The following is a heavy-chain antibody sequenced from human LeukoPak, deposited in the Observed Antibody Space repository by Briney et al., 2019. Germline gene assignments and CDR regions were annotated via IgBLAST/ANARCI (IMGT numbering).Heavy chain of an antibody. V-gene: IGHV3-30-3*01. Sequence: GGSLRLSCAASGFTFSSYAMHWVRQAPGKGLEWVAVISYDGSIKYYADPVKGRFTISRDNSKSTLYMQMNSLRVEDTAVYYCAKDGDRDGYNPFWGQGTLVTVSS. CDR3: AKDGDRDGYNPF. CDR2: ISYDGSIK. CDR1: GFTFSSYA. J-gene: IGHJ4*02. D-gene: IGHD5-24*01.